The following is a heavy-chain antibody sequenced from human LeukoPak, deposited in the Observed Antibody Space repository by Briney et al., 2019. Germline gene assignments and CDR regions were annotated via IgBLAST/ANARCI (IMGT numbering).Heavy chain of an antibody. D-gene: IGHD5-18*01. CDR2: ISYDGSNK. Sequence: GGSLRLSCAASGFSLSRFAMHWVRQAPGKGLQWVAVISYDGSNKYYADSVKGRFTISGDNSKNTLYLQMNSLRAEDTAVYYCARDLGYSYGFFDYWGQGTLVTVSS. V-gene: IGHV3-30*04. CDR1: GFSLSRFA. CDR3: ARDLGYSYGFFDY. J-gene: IGHJ4*02.